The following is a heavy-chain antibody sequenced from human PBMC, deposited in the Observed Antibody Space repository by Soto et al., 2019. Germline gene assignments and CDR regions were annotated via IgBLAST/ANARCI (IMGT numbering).Heavy chain of an antibody. CDR3: ARRTVASLTLDY. D-gene: IGHD4-17*01. Sequence: PSETLSLTCTVSGGSISSSSSYWGWIRQPPGKGLEWIGSIYYSGSTYYNPSLKSRLTISGDTSKNQFSLKLSSVTAADTAVYYCARRTVASLTLDYWGQGTLVTVSS. J-gene: IGHJ4*02. CDR1: GGSISSSSSY. V-gene: IGHV4-39*01. CDR2: IYYSGST.